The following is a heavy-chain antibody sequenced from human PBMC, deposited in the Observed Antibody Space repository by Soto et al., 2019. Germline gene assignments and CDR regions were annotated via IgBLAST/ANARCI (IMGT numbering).Heavy chain of an antibody. CDR2: IGDSGHNI. CDR3: AKDHGDYVGAMDV. J-gene: IGHJ6*02. V-gene: IGHV3-23*01. D-gene: IGHD4-17*01. Sequence: GGSLRLSCAASGFTFSSYPMSWVRQAPGKGLEWVSLIGDSGHNIHYADSVKGRFTISRDNSKNTLFLEMNTLRAEDTAIYYCAKDHGDYVGAMDVWGQGTTVTVSS. CDR1: GFTFSSYP.